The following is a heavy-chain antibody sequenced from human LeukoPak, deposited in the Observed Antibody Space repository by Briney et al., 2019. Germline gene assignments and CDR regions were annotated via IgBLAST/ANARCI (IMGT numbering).Heavy chain of an antibody. CDR3: ARAKGEGSYGLVRSWYFDL. CDR2: IYYSGST. CDR1: GFTFSSYA. D-gene: IGHD5-18*01. J-gene: IGHJ2*01. Sequence: GSLRLSCAASGFTFSSYAMSWVRQPPGKGLEWIGYIYYSGSTNYNPSLKSRVTISVDTSKNQFSLKLSSVTAADTAVYYCARAKGEGSYGLVRSWYFDLWGRGTLVTVSS. V-gene: IGHV4-59*01.